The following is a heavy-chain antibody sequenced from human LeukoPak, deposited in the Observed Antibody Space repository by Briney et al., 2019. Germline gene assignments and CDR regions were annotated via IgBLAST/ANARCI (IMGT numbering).Heavy chain of an antibody. CDR3: ARSDILTGHNWFDP. D-gene: IGHD3-9*01. CDR2: IYPGDSDT. CDR1: GYSFTSYW. J-gene: IGHJ5*02. V-gene: IGHV5-51*01. Sequence: LGESLKISCKGSGYSFTSYWIGWVRQMPGKGLERMGIIYPGDSDTRYSPSFQGQVTISADKSISTAYLQWSSLKASDTAMYYCARSDILTGHNWFDPWGQGTLVTVSS.